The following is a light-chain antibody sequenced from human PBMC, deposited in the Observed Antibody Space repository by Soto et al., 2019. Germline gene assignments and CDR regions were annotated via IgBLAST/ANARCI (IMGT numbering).Light chain of an antibody. CDR1: QSVSSN. J-gene: IGKJ1*01. V-gene: IGKV3-15*01. CDR3: QQYYNWPRT. CDR2: GAS. Sequence: EIVMTQSPATLSVVPGVRATLSCRASQSVSSNLAWYQQKPGQSPRLLTYGASTRATGIPARFSGSGSGTEFTLTISSLQPEDFAVYYCQQYYNWPRTFGQRTKVDI.